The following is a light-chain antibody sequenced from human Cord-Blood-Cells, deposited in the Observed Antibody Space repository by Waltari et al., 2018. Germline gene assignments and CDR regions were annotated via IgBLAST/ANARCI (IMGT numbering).Light chain of an antibody. CDR1: QSVSSSY. CDR3: QQYGSSPSYT. J-gene: IGKJ2*01. Sequence: ETVLTHSPGTLSLSPGERATLPCRASQSVSSSYLAWYQQKPGHAPRLLIYGASSRATGIPDRFSGSGSGTDFTLTISRLEPEDFAVYYCQQYGSSPSYTFGQGTKLEIK. V-gene: IGKV3-20*01. CDR2: GAS.